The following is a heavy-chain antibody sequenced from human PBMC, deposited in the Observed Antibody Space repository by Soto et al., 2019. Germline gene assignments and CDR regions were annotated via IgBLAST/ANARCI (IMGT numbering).Heavy chain of an antibody. D-gene: IGHD2-2*01. J-gene: IGHJ6*02. CDR1: GFTFSSYW. V-gene: IGHV3-7*03. CDR3: ARDGVLVPAPIPYYYYGVDV. Sequence: EVQLVESGGGLVQPGGSLRLSCAASGFTFSSYWMSWVRQAPGKGLGWVANIKQDGSEIYYVDSVKGRFTISRDNAKNSLYLQMNSLRAEDSAVYYCARDGVLVPAPIPYYYYGVDVWGQGTTVTVSS. CDR2: IKQDGSEI.